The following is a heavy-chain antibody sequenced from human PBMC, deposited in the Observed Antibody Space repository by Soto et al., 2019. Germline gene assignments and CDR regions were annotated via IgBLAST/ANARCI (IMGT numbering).Heavy chain of an antibody. CDR2: ISAYNGNT. CDR1: GYTFTSYG. D-gene: IGHD2-21*01. V-gene: IGHV1-18*01. CDR3: AREVNGFGPYPANWFDP. J-gene: IGHJ5*02. Sequence: ASVKVSCKASGYTFTSYGISWVRQAPGQGLEWMGWISAYNGNTNYAQKLQGRVTMTTDTSTSTAYMELRSLRSDDTAVYYCAREVNGFGPYPANWFDPWGQGTLVTVSS.